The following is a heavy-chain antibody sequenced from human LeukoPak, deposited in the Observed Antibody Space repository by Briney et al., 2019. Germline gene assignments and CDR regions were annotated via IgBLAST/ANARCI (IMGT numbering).Heavy chain of an antibody. D-gene: IGHD2-8*01. CDR1: GFTFGDYA. CDR3: TRTKFGWFDP. V-gene: IGHV3-49*03. J-gene: IGHJ5*02. CDR2: IRSKAYGGTT. Sequence: GRSLRLSCTASGFTFGDYAMSWFRQAPGKGLEWVGFIRSKAYGGTTEYAASVKGRFTISRDDSKSIAYLQMNSLKTEDTAEDHCTRTKFGWFDPWGQGTLVTVSS.